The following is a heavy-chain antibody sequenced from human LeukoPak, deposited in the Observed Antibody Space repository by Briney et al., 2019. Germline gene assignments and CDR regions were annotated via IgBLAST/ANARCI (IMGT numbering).Heavy chain of an antibody. CDR2: IYTSGST. J-gene: IGHJ5*02. V-gene: IGHV4-61*02. CDR3: AREAYSSSSNWFDP. D-gene: IGHD6-6*01. CDR1: GGSISSGSYY. Sequence: PSETLSLTCTVSGGSISSGSYYWSWIRQPAGKGLEWIGRIYTSGSTNYNPSLKSRVTISADTSKNQFSLKLSSVTAADTAVYYCAREAYSSSSNWFDPWGQGTLVTVSS.